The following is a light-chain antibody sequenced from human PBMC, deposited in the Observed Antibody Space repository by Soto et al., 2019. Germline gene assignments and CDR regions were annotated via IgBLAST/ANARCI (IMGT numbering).Light chain of an antibody. CDR1: QSISSK. CDR2: GAS. CDR3: QQRSNWPIT. J-gene: IGKJ5*01. V-gene: IGKV3-11*01. Sequence: IVMTQSPATLSVSPGDRATLSCRASQSISSKLAWYQQKPGQAPRLLIYGASTRATGIPVRFSGSGSGTDFTLTISSLEPEDFAVYYCQQRSNWPITFGQGTRLEIK.